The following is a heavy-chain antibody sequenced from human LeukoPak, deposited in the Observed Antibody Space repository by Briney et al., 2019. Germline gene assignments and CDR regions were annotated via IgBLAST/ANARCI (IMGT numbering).Heavy chain of an antibody. CDR3: AHRPVVGHCDY. J-gene: IGHJ4*02. CDR2: IYWDDDK. V-gene: IGHV2-5*02. Sequence: SGPTLVNPTQTLTLTCTFSGFSPSTSGVGVAWIRQPPGKALEWLALIYWDDDKRYSPSLKSRLTITKGTSKNQVVLTMTNMDPVDTATYYCAHRPVVGHCDYWGQGTLVTVSS. CDR1: GFSPSTSGVG.